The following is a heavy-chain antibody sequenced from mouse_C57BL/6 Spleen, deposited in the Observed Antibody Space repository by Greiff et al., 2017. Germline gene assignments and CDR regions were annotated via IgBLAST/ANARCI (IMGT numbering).Heavy chain of an antibody. CDR1: GYTFTSYG. D-gene: IGHD2-12*01. Sequence: VQLQQSGAELVRPGSSVKMSCKTSGYTFTSYGINWVKQRPGQGLEWIGYIYLGNGYTEYNEKFKGKATLTSDTSSSTAYMQLSSLTSDDSAIYFCARCLRPCAIDYWGQGTSVTVSS. V-gene: IGHV1-58*01. CDR2: IYLGNGYT. CDR3: ARCLRPCAIDY. J-gene: IGHJ4*01.